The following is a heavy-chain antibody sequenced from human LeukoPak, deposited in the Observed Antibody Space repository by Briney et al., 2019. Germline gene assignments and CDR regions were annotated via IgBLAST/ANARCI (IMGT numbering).Heavy chain of an antibody. D-gene: IGHD3-22*01. CDR3: ARDGGYYYDSSGLEYFQH. V-gene: IGHV3-21*01. CDR2: ISSSSSYI. CDR1: GFTFSSYS. Sequence: GGSLRLSCAASGFTFSSYSMNWVRQAPGKGLEWVSSISSSSSYIYYADSVKGRFTISRDNAKNSLYLQMNSLRAEDTAVYYCARDGGYYYDSSGLEYFQHWGQETLVSVSS. J-gene: IGHJ1*01.